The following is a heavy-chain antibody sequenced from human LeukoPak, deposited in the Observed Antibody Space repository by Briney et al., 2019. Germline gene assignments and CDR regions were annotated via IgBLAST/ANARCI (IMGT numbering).Heavy chain of an antibody. CDR2: ISGAGTVT. V-gene: IGHV3-23*01. Sequence: GGSLRLSCAVSGVTFDLYALSWVRQAPGKGLEWVSAISGAGTVTDYADSVRGRFITSRDKSKNTLYLQMHSLRPDDTAVYYCAKDIFWRGSVDSNFYMDVWGKGTTVTVSS. CDR1: GVTFDLYA. D-gene: IGHD3-3*01. J-gene: IGHJ6*03. CDR3: AKDIFWRGSVDSNFYMDV.